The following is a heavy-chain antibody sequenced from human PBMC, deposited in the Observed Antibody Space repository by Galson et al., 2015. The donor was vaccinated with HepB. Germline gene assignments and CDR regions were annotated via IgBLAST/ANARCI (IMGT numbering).Heavy chain of an antibody. CDR1: GGSISSGGYY. Sequence: TLSLTCTVSGGSISSGGYYWGWIRQHPGKGLEWIGYIYSSGSTYYNPSLKSRLTISVDTSKNHFSLKLNSVTAADTAVYYCARVRRSIGCGPIYFDYWGQGTLVTVSS. CDR3: ARVRRSIGCGPIYFDY. CDR2: IYSSGST. J-gene: IGHJ4*02. D-gene: IGHD6-19*01. V-gene: IGHV4-31*03.